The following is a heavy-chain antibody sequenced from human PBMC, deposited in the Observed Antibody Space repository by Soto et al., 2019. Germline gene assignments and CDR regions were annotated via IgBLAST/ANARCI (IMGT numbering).Heavy chain of an antibody. CDR1: GFTFSSYW. Sequence: GGSLRLSCAASGFTFSSYWMSWVRQAPGKGLEWVANIKQDGSEKYYVDSVKGRFTISRDNAKNSLYLQMNSLRAEDTAVYYCARDRARGVWYQPLPFDPWGQGTLVTVSS. D-gene: IGHD2-2*01. V-gene: IGHV3-7*01. CDR2: IKQDGSEK. J-gene: IGHJ5*02. CDR3: ARDRARGVWYQPLPFDP.